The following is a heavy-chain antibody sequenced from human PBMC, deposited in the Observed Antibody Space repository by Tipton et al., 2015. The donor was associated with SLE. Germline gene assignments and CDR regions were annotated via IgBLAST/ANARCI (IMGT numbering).Heavy chain of an antibody. CDR1: GGSFSGYY. Sequence: TLSLTCAVYGGSFSGYYWSWIRQPPGKGLEWIGEINHSGSTTYNPSLKSRVTISVDTSKNHFSLKLSSVTAADTAVYYCARLAAAGYFDLWGRGTLVTVSS. CDR2: INHSGST. V-gene: IGHV4-34*01. J-gene: IGHJ2*01. D-gene: IGHD6-13*01. CDR3: ARLAAAGYFDL.